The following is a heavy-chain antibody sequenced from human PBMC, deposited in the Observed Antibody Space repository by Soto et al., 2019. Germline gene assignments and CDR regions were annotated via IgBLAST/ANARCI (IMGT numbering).Heavy chain of an antibody. J-gene: IGHJ5*02. D-gene: IGHD5-18*01. CDR2: ISANGGST. Sequence: GGSLRLSCAASGFAFSSNAMSWVRQAPGKGLEWVSGISANGGSTFYANSVKGRFTISRDNSRNTLSLEMNSLRVEDTAIYHCVQDRGYGNGLHDHWGLGTLVTVSS. V-gene: IGHV3-23*01. CDR1: GFAFSSNA. CDR3: VQDRGYGNGLHDH.